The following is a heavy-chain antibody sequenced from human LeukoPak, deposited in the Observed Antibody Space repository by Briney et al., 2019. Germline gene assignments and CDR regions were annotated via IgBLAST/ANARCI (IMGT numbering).Heavy chain of an antibody. Sequence: SETLSLTCTVSGGSISSYYWSWIRQPPGKGLEWIGYICSSESTNYNPSLKSRVTISVDPSKNQFSLNLSSVTAADTAVYYCARESSTSLYAFDIWGQGAMVTVSS. CDR1: GGSISSYY. D-gene: IGHD2-2*01. J-gene: IGHJ3*02. CDR3: ARESSTSLYAFDI. V-gene: IGHV4-59*01. CDR2: ICSSEST.